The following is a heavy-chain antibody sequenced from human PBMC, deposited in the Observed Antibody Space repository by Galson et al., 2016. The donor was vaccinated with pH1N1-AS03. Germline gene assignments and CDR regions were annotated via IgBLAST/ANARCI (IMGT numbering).Heavy chain of an antibody. CDR3: ARESSTSSVAAFDI. V-gene: IGHV3-13*01. Sequence: SLRLSCAASGFTFSSYEMHWVRQYTGKGLEWVSAIGVAGDTFYTDSVKGRFTISRENAKNSFYLQMNTLRAGDTAVYYCARESSTSSVAAFDIWGQGTVVTVSS. CDR1: GFTFSSYE. D-gene: IGHD2-2*01. J-gene: IGHJ3*02. CDR2: IGVAGDT.